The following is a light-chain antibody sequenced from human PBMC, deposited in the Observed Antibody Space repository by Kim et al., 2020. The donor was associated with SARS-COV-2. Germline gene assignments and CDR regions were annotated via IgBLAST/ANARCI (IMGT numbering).Light chain of an antibody. J-gene: IGLJ2*01. CDR1: SSDVGGYNY. V-gene: IGLV2-8*01. CDR2: EVS. Sequence: GQSVTISSTGTSSDVGGYNYVSWYQQHPGKAPKLMIYEVSKRPSGVPDRFSGSKSGNTASLTVSGLQAEDEADYYCSSYAGSNNVVFGGGTQLTVL. CDR3: SSYAGSNNVV.